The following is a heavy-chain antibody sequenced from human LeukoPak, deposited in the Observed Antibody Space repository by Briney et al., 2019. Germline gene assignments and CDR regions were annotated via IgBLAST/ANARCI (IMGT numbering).Heavy chain of an antibody. D-gene: IGHD5-12*01. CDR1: GFTFSNYA. J-gene: IGHJ4*02. Sequence: PGGSLRLSRAASGFTFSNYAMHWVRQAPGKGLEWVAVISYDGSNKYYADSVKGRFTISRDNSKNTLYLQMNSLRAEDTAVFYCARDRSSYEYYFDHWGQGTLVTVSS. CDR3: ARDRSSYEYYFDH. V-gene: IGHV3-30-3*01. CDR2: ISYDGSNK.